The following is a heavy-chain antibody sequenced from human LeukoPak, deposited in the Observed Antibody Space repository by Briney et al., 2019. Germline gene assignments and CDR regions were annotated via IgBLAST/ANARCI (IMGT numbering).Heavy chain of an antibody. CDR3: ARKYGDYVGFDY. D-gene: IGHD4-17*01. CDR2: INPSGGST. CDR1: GYTFTTYY. J-gene: IGHJ4*02. V-gene: IGHV1-46*03. Sequence: ASVKVSCKTSGYTFTTYYMHWVRQAPGQGLEWMGIINPSGGSTSHAQKFQGRLTMTRDTSTGTVYMELSSLRSEDTAVYYCARKYGDYVGFDYWGQGTVVTVSS.